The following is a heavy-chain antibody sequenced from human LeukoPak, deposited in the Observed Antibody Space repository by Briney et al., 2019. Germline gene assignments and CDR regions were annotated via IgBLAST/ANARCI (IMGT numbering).Heavy chain of an antibody. CDR3: VLDYGSWFDP. J-gene: IGHJ5*02. V-gene: IGHV4-39*01. CDR1: GGSIGSSSYY. D-gene: IGHD3-16*01. Sequence: SETLSLTCTVSGGSIGSSSYYWGWIRQPPGKGLEWIGSIYYSGSTYYNPSLKSRVTISVDTSKNQFSLKLSSVTAADTAVYYCVLDYGSWFDPWGQGTLVTVSS. CDR2: IYYSGST.